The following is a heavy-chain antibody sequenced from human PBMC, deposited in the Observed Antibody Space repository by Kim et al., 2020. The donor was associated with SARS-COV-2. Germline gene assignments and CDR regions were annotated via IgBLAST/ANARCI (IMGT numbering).Heavy chain of an antibody. V-gene: IGHV3-66*01. D-gene: IGHD1-26*01. J-gene: IGHJ4*02. Sequence: YADSVKGRFTISRDTSRNTLYLKMNSLRAEDTAVYYCARIVGATGFVRYWGQGTLVTVSS. CDR3: ARIVGATGFVRY.